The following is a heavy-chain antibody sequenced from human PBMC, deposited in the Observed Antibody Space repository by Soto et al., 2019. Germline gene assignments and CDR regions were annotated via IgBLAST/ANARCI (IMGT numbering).Heavy chain of an antibody. CDR2: IIPIFGTA. D-gene: IGHD6-13*01. CDR3: ARVDSSRNYYYYGMDV. J-gene: IGHJ6*02. Sequence: ASVKVSCKASGGTFSSYAISWVRQAPGQGLEWMGGIIPIFGTANYAQKFQGRATITADESTSTAYTELSSLRSEDTAVYYCARVDSSRNYYYYGMDVWGQGTTVTVSS. V-gene: IGHV1-69*13. CDR1: GGTFSSYA.